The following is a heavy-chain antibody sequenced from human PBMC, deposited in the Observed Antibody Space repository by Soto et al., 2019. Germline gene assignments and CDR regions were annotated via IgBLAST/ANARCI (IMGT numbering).Heavy chain of an antibody. V-gene: IGHV4-61*01. J-gene: IGHJ5*02. CDR2: IYYSGST. Sequence: SETLSLTCTVSGGSVSSGSYYWSWIRQPPGKGLEWIGYIYYSGSTNYNPSLKSRVTISVDTSKNQFSLKLSSVTAADTAVYYCAREGKSSYYDSSGYYHNWFDPWGQGTLVTVSS. D-gene: IGHD3-22*01. CDR3: AREGKSSYYDSSGYYHNWFDP. CDR1: GGSVSSGSYY.